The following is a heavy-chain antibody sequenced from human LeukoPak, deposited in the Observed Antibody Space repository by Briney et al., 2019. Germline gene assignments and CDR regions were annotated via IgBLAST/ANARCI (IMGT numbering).Heavy chain of an antibody. CDR1: GGSFSSGDYD. CDR3: ARGIVVVPAAILNWFDP. CDR2: IYYSGST. Sequence: SQTLSLTCTVSGGSFSSGDYDWSWIRQPPGKGLEWIGYIYYSGSTYYNPPLKSRVTISVDTSKNQFSLKLSSVTAADTAVYYCARGIVVVPAAILNWFDPWGQGTLVTVSS. D-gene: IGHD2-2*02. V-gene: IGHV4-30-4*01. J-gene: IGHJ5*02.